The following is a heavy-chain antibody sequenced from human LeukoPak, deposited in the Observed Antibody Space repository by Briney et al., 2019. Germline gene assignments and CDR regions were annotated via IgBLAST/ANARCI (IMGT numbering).Heavy chain of an antibody. Sequence: GSLRLSCTVSGLSFGDYGMSWVRRPPGKGLEWIGSIYYSGSTYYNPSLKSRVTISLDTSKNQFSLKLSSVTAADTAVYYCASGIVVVVSANNWFDPWGQGTLVTVSS. D-gene: IGHD2-15*01. CDR1: GLSFGDY. V-gene: IGHV4-39*07. J-gene: IGHJ5*02. CDR2: IYYSGST. CDR3: ASGIVVVVSANNWFDP.